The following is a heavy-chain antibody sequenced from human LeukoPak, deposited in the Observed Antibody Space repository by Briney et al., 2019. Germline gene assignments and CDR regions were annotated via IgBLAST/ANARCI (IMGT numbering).Heavy chain of an antibody. CDR2: INEDGSVE. J-gene: IGHJ4*02. CDR3: ARTLVDY. Sequence: GGSLRLSCAASGFTFSSYEMNWVRQAPGKGLEWVANINEDGSVEYYVDSVKGRFTISRDNPKNSLHLLMNNLRAEDTAVYYCARTLVDYWGQGALVTVSS. V-gene: IGHV3-7*01. CDR1: GFTFSSYE.